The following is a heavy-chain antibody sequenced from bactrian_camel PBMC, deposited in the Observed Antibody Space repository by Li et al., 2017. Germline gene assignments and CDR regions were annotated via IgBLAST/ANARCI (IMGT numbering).Heavy chain of an antibody. J-gene: IGHJ4*01. CDR2: IDSDGYT. CDR1: GYTGGSNA. V-gene: IGHV3S53*01. CDR3: AAELWAQELPACDETLPFGN. D-gene: IGHD6*01. Sequence: HVQLVESGGGSVQPGGSLRLSCSASGYTGGSNAMGWFRQAPGKEREGVAAIDSDGYTSYADSVKGRFTISKDKEEGTLFLEMVSLKPEDTAMYYCAAELWAQELPACDETLPFGNWGQGTQVTVS.